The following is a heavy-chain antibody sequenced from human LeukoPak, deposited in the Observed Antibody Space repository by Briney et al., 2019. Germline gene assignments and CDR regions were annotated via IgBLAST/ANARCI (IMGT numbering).Heavy chain of an antibody. Sequence: PGGSLRLSCAASGFTFSSYAMSWVRQAPGKGLEWVSAISGSGGSTYYADSVKGRFTISRDNSKNTLYLQMDSLRAEDTAVYYCAKEGQGVPAAMAFDYWGQGTLVTVSS. V-gene: IGHV3-23*01. D-gene: IGHD2-2*01. J-gene: IGHJ4*02. CDR3: AKEGQGVPAAMAFDY. CDR2: ISGSGGST. CDR1: GFTFSSYA.